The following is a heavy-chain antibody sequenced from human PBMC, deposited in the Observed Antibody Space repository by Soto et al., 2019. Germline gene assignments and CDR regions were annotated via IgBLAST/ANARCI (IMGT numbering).Heavy chain of an antibody. V-gene: IGHV4-30-2*05. CDR1: GGSISSGGYS. CDR3: ARGITERYYYGSGSYFEDY. D-gene: IGHD3-10*01. J-gene: IGHJ4*02. Sequence: TSETLSLTCAVSGGSISSGGYSWNWIRQPPGKGLEWIGYIYYSGSTYYNPSPKSRVTISVDTSKNQFSLKLSSVTAADTAVYYCARGITERYYYGSGSYFEDYWGQGTLVTVSS. CDR2: IYYSGST.